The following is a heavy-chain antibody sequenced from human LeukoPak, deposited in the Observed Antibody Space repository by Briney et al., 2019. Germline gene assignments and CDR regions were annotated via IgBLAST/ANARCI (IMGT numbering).Heavy chain of an antibody. V-gene: IGHV4-59*08. CDR1: GGSISSYY. J-gene: IGHJ6*02. CDR2: IYYSGST. Sequence: SETLSLTCTVSGGSISSYYWSWIRQPPGKGLEWIGYIYYSGSTNYNPSLKSRVTISVDTSKNQFSLTLSSVTAADTAVYYCARHGSGSVSGMDVWGQGTTVTVSS. CDR3: ARHGSGSVSGMDV. D-gene: IGHD3-10*01.